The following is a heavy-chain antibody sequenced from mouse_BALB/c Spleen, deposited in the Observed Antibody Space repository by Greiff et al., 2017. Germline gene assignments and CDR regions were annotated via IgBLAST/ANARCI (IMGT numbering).Heavy chain of an antibody. J-gene: IGHJ4*01. V-gene: IGHV5-17*02. CDR2: ISSGSSTI. CDR3: ARTGKLGRFDYYAMDY. Sequence: EVQGVESGGGLVQPGGSRKLSCAASGFTFSSFGMHWVRQAPEKGLEWVAYISSGSSTIYYADTVKGRFTISRDNPKNTLFLQMTSLRSEDTAMYYCARTGKLGRFDYYAMDYWGQGTSVTVSS. CDR1: GFTFSSFG. D-gene: IGHD4-1*01.